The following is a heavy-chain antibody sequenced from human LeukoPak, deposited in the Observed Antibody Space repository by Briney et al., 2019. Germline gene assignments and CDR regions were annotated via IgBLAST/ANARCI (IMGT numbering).Heavy chain of an antibody. CDR3: AKEALPGIAVAGRVY. CDR1: GFTFSSYG. V-gene: IGHV3-23*01. J-gene: IGHJ4*02. CDR2: ISGSGGST. Sequence: NPGGSLRLSCAASGFTFSSYGMSWVRQAPGKGLEWVSAISGSGGSTYYADSVKGRFTISRDNSKNTLYLQMNSMRTEDTAVYYCAKEALPGIAVAGRVYWGQGTLVTVSS. D-gene: IGHD6-19*01.